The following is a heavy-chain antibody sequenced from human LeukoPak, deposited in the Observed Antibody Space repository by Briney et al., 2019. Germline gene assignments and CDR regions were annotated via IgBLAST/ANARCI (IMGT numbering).Heavy chain of an antibody. V-gene: IGHV1-18*01. D-gene: IGHD3-22*01. CDR2: IFAYMGNT. CDR3: ARAFINYDSSGYYGWGDWFDP. Sequence: GASVKVSCKASSYTFTRYGISWVRHAPGRGLGWVRWIFAYMGNTNYTQTLRRRDTMTTDTSTSTAYMELRSLRSDDTAVYYCARAFINYDSSGYYGWGDWFDPWGQGTLVTVSS. CDR1: SYTFTRYG. J-gene: IGHJ5*02.